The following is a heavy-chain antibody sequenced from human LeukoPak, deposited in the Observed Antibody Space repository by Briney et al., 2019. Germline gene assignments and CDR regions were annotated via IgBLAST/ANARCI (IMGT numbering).Heavy chain of an antibody. V-gene: IGHV6-1*01. CDR1: GDSVSSNSAA. CDR3: ARDLLDNCSGRSCYSRGAFDI. D-gene: IGHD2-15*01. CDR2: TYYRSKWYN. J-gene: IGHJ3*02. Sequence: SQTLSLTCAISGDSVSSNSAAWNWVRQSPSRGLEWLGRTYYRSKWYNDYAVSVKGRITINPDTSKNQFSLQLNSVTPEDTAVYYCARDLLDNCSGRSCYSRGAFDIWGQGTMVTVSS.